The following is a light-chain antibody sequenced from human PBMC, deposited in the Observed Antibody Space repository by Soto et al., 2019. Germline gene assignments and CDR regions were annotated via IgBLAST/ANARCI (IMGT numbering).Light chain of an antibody. CDR3: SSYASSSNV. CDR2: EVN. Sequence: QSVLTQPPSASGSPGQSVAISCTGTSSDVGGYNYVSWYQQHPGKAPKLMIYEVNKRPSGVPDRFSGSKSGNTASLIVSGLQAEDEADYYCSSYASSSNVFGTGTKVTVL. V-gene: IGLV2-8*01. J-gene: IGLJ1*01. CDR1: SSDVGGYNY.